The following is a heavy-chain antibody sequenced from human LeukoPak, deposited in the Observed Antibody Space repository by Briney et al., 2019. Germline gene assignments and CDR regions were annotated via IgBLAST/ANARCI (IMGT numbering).Heavy chain of an antibody. D-gene: IGHD6-6*01. Sequence: SETLSLTCTVSGGSISSYYWSWIRQPPGKGLEWIGDIYYSGSTNYNPSLKSRVTISVDTSKNQFSLKLSSVSAADTAVYYCARGCSSSSIAPHYGMDVWGQGTTVTVSS. V-gene: IGHV4-59*01. CDR3: ARGCSSSSIAPHYGMDV. J-gene: IGHJ6*02. CDR1: GGSISSYY. CDR2: IYYSGST.